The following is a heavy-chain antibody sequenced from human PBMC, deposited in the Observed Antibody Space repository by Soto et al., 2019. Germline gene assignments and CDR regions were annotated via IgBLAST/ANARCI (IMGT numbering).Heavy chain of an antibody. V-gene: IGHV3-23*01. CDR2: ISGSGGST. CDR1: GFTFSMFA. CDR3: AKERNFWSGTAGFDS. J-gene: IGHJ5*01. D-gene: IGHD3-3*01. Sequence: PGGSLRLSCVGSGFTFSMFAISWVRQAPGKGLEWISSISGSGGSTYYADSVKGRFTVSRDNSKTTVFLQMNSLRTEDTAVYFCAKERNFWSGTAGFDSWGQGSPVTVSS.